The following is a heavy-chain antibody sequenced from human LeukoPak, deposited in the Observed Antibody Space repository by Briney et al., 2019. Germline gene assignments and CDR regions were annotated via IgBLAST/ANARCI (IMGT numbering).Heavy chain of an antibody. V-gene: IGHV3-30*04. CDR2: ISYDGSNK. CDR1: GFTFSSYA. D-gene: IGHD4-23*01. J-gene: IGHJ4*02. Sequence: GGSLRLSCAASGFTFSSYAMHWVRQAPGKGLEWVAVISYDGSNKYYADSVKGRFTISRDNSKNTLYLQMNSLRAEDTAVYYCARGTYGGSIGYWGQGTLVTVSS. CDR3: ARGTYGGSIGY.